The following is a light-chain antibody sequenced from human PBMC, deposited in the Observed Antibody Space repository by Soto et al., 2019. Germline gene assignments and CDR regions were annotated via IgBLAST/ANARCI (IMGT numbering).Light chain of an antibody. J-gene: IGKJ5*01. CDR3: QQYENLPIT. CDR1: HGISKY. CDR2: AAS. V-gene: IGKV1-33*01. Sequence: DIQMTQSPSSLSASVGDRVTITCQAIHGISKYLNWFHQKPGKAPKLLIYAASNLETGVPSRFSGSGSGTDFTFTISSLQPEDIATYYCQQYENLPITFGQGTRLEIK.